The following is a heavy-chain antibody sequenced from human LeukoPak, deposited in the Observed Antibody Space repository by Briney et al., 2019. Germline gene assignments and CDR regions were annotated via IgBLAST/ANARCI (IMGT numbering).Heavy chain of an antibody. CDR1: GGSISSYY. CDR2: INHSGST. CDR3: ARLRLIAAAVDP. V-gene: IGHV4-34*01. Sequence: SETLSLTCTVSGGSISSYYWSWIRQPPGKGLEWIGEINHSGSTNYNPSLKSRVTISVDTSKNQFSLKLSSVTAADTAVYYCARLRLIAAAVDPWGQGTLVTVSS. J-gene: IGHJ5*02. D-gene: IGHD6-13*01.